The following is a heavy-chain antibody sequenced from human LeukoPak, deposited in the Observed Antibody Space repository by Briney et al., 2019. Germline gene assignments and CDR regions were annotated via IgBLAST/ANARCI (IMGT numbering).Heavy chain of an antibody. CDR2: ISSDGANT. Sequence: GGSLRLSCAASGFTFSNYAIHWVRQAPGKRPEYVSAISSDGANTYYANSVKGRFTISRDNSKNTLYLQMGSLRAEDMAVYYCARVASIGYTSGWYGLPDVWGQGTTVTVSS. J-gene: IGHJ6*02. V-gene: IGHV3-64*01. CDR1: GFTFSNYA. CDR3: ARVASIGYTSGWYGLPDV. D-gene: IGHD6-19*01.